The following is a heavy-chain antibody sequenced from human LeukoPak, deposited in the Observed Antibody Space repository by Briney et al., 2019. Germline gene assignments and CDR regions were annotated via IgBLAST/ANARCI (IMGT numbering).Heavy chain of an antibody. V-gene: IGHV3-23*01. CDR3: AEDGAANDAFDI. J-gene: IGHJ3*02. D-gene: IGHD2-15*01. CDR1: GFTFSSYA. Sequence: GGSLRLSCAASGFTFSSYAMSWVRQAPGKGLEWVSAISGSGGSTYYADSVKGRFTISRDNSKNTLYLQMNSLRAEDTAVYYCAEDGAANDAFDIWGQGTMVTVSS. CDR2: ISGSGGST.